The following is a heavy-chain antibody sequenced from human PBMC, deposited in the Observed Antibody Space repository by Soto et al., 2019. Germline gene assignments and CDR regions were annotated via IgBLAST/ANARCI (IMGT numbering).Heavy chain of an antibody. CDR3: ARDAATVTTSTFDY. J-gene: IGHJ4*02. V-gene: IGHV4-31*03. CDR1: GGSISSGNYY. D-gene: IGHD4-17*01. CDR2: IYYRGSP. Sequence: QEQLQESGPGLVTPSQTVSLTCTACGGSISSGNYYWSWIRQHPGKGLEWIGYIYYRGSPYYNPSLKRRVTISVDTSKNQFSLKLSSVTAADTAVYYCARDAATVTTSTFDYWGQGTLVTVSS.